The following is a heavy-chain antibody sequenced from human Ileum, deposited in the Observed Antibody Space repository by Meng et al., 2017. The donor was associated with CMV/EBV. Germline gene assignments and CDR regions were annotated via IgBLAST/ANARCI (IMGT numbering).Heavy chain of an antibody. V-gene: IGHV1-69*05. CDR1: GTFSSYA. D-gene: IGHD6-6*01. Sequence: GTFSSYAISWVQQAPGQGLEWMGGIIPIFGTANYAQKFQGRVTITTDESTSTAYMELSSLRSEDTAVYYCARDSSSSDYYYYGMDVWGQGTTVTVSS. CDR3: ARDSSSSDYYYYGMDV. J-gene: IGHJ6*02. CDR2: IIPIFGTA.